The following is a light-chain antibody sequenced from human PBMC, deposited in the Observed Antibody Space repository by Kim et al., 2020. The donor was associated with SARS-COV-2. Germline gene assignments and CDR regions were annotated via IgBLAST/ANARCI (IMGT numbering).Light chain of an antibody. J-gene: IGKJ1*01. CDR2: GAS. Sequence: ELVLTQSPGTLSLSPGERATLSCRASQSVSSNYLAWYQQKPGQAPRLLVYGASSRATGIPDRFAGSGTGTDFTLTINRLEPEDFVVYFCQQFHVLPWTFGRGTKVDIK. CDR1: QSVSSNY. V-gene: IGKV3-20*01. CDR3: QQFHVLPWT.